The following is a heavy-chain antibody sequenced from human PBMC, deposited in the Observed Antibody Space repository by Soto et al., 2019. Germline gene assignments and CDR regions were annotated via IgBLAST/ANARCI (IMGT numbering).Heavy chain of an antibody. Sequence: QVQLVQSGAEVKKPGSSMKVSCKASGGTFSDFTVNWVGQAPGQGLEWMGRIIPILDIATAAQKFQGRLTITADKSTSTAYMELNSLRSEDTAMYYCRMNGYPFDYWGQGTLVTVSS. CDR1: GGTFSDFT. V-gene: IGHV1-69*02. CDR3: RMNGYPFDY. D-gene: IGHD5-12*01. CDR2: IIPILDIA. J-gene: IGHJ4*02.